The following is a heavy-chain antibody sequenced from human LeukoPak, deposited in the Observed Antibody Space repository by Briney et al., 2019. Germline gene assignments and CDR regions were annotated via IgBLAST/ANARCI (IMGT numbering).Heavy chain of an antibody. Sequence: SETLSLTCNVSGYSISSGYFWGWVRQAPGKGLEWIGSIYQRATVHYNPSLKSRVTISLDTSKNHFSLNLRSMQASDTAVYYCARAFCVGECFVLHIFFDSWGQGALVTVSS. CDR2: IYQRATV. CDR3: ARAFCVGECFVLHIFFDS. CDR1: GYSISSGYF. V-gene: IGHV4-38-2*02. J-gene: IGHJ4*02. D-gene: IGHD2-21*01.